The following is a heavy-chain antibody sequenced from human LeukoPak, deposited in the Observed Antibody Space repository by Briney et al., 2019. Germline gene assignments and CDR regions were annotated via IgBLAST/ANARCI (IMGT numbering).Heavy chain of an antibody. CDR2: ISYDGSNK. CDR1: GFTFSSYA. CDR3: ARGRVAGPGAVAY. J-gene: IGHJ4*02. D-gene: IGHD6-19*01. V-gene: IGHV3-30*04. Sequence: GGSLRLSCAASGFTFSSYAMHWVRQAPGKGLEWMAVISYDGSNKYYADSVKGRFTISRDNSKSTLYLQMNSLRAEDTAVYYCARGRVAGPGAVAYWGQGTLVTVSS.